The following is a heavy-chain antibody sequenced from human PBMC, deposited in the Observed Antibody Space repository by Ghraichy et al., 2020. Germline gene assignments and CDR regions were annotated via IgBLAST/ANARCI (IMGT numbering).Heavy chain of an antibody. Sequence: GGSLRLSCAASGFTFSGSWMSWVRQAPGKGLEWVANIKQDGSEIYYVDSVKGRFTISRDNAKNSLYLQMSSLRVEDTAVYYCATFYGEGDYGDPPKDYWGQGTLVTVSS. D-gene: IGHD4-17*01. CDR3: ATFYGEGDYGDPPKDY. CDR1: GFTFSGSW. CDR2: IKQDGSEI. V-gene: IGHV3-7*01. J-gene: IGHJ4*02.